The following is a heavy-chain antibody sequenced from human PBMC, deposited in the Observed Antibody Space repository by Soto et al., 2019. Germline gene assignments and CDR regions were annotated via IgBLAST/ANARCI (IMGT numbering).Heavy chain of an antibody. CDR1: GLSFSKYG. J-gene: IGHJ4*02. V-gene: IGHV3-30*18. CDR2: ISYDGSNK. Sequence: QVQLGESGGGVVQPGRSLRLSCVASGLSFSKYGMHWVRQCPGKGLEWVAVISYDGSNKYYVDSVKGRFTISRDNSKNTLYLQMDGLRPEDTAMYYCAKGRNSWNGAGVDQWGQGTLVTVSS. D-gene: IGHD1-1*01. CDR3: AKGRNSWNGAGVDQ.